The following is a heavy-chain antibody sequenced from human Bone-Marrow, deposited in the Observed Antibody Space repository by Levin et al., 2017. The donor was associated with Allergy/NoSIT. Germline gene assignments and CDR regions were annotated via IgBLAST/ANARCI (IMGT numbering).Heavy chain of an antibody. V-gene: IGHV3-21*01. Sequence: GGSLRLSCTASGFTFSSYSMNWVRQAPGKGLEWVSSITRSSNYIYYTDSVKGRFTISRDNAKDSLYLQMNSLRAEDTAVYYCARAGWVTTPLYYVDDWGQGTVGTVSS. D-gene: IGHD2-21*02. J-gene: IGHJ4*02. CDR2: ITRSSNYI. CDR1: GFTFSSYS. CDR3: ARAGWVTTPLYYVDD.